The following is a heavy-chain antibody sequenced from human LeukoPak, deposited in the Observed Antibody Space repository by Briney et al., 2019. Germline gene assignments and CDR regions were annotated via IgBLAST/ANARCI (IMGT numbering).Heavy chain of an antibody. D-gene: IGHD3-10*01. CDR2: ISSSGSTI. Sequence: GGPLRLSCAASGFTFSDYYMSWIRQAPGKGLEWVSYISSSGSTIYYADSVKGRFTISRDNAKNSLYLQMNSLRAEDTAVYYCARVSRATSGLTFDYWGQGTLVTVSS. V-gene: IGHV3-11*04. CDR3: ARVSRATSGLTFDY. CDR1: GFTFSDYY. J-gene: IGHJ4*02.